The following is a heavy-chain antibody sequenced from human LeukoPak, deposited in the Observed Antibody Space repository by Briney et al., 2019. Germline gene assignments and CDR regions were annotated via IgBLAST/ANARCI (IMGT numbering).Heavy chain of an antibody. J-gene: IGHJ6*03. Sequence: SETLSLTCTVSGGSISSYYWSWIRQPPGKGLEWIGYIYTSGSTNYNPSLKSRVTISVDTSKNQFSLKLSSVTAADTAVYYCARVLRVPAAIRSHYYYMDVWGKGTTVTVSS. CDR2: IYTSGST. D-gene: IGHD2-2*02. CDR3: ARVLRVPAAIRSHYYYMDV. CDR1: GGSISSYY. V-gene: IGHV4-4*09.